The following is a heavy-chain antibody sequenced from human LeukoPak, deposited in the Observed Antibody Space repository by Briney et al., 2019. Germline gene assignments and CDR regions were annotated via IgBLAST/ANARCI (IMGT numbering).Heavy chain of an antibody. CDR3: AKDLFRGVVAAPIYYFDY. J-gene: IGHJ4*02. Sequence: PGGSLGLSCAASGFTFSSYAMSWVRQAPGKGLEWVSAISGSGGSTYYADSVKGRFTISRDNSKNTLYLQMNSLRAEDTAVYYCAKDLFRGVVAAPIYYFDYWGQGTLVTVSS. V-gene: IGHV3-23*01. CDR1: GFTFSSYA. CDR2: ISGSGGST. D-gene: IGHD2-15*01.